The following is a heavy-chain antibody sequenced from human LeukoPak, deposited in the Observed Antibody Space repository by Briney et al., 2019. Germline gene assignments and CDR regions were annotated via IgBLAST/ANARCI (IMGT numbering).Heavy chain of an antibody. CDR2: ISYSGNT. Sequence: SQTLSLTCSVSGGSISSGDYFWTWIRQPPGKGLEWIGYISYSGNTYHNPSLRSRVTISKDMSKNQLSLKLSSVTAADTAVYFCARSGGYCSGGSCRIFDSWGQGTLVTVSS. V-gene: IGHV4-30-4*01. J-gene: IGHJ4*02. CDR1: GGSISSGDYF. D-gene: IGHD2-15*01. CDR3: ARSGGYCSGGSCRIFDS.